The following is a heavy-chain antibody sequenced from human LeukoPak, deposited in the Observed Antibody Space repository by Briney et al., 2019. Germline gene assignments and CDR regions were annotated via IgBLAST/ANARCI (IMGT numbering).Heavy chain of an antibody. CDR3: ARHISGSYYLQTNWYFDL. CDR2: IYHSGST. D-gene: IGHD3-10*01. Sequence: SETLSLTCTVSGYSISSGYYWGWIRQPPGKGLEWIGSIYHSGSTYYNPSLKSRVTISVDTSKNQFSLKLSSVTAADTAVYYCARHISGSYYLQTNWYFDLWGRGTLVTVSS. V-gene: IGHV4-38-2*02. CDR1: GYSISSGYY. J-gene: IGHJ2*01.